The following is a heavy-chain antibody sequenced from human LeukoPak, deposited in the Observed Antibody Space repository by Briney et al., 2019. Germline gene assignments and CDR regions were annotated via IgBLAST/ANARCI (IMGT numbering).Heavy chain of an antibody. V-gene: IGHV4-4*07. CDR3: ARCRHGNCDYFDY. CDR1: GGSFTSDY. CDR2: FYTSGTT. J-gene: IGHJ4*02. D-gene: IGHD1-7*01. Sequence: PSEPLSLPCTVSGGSFTSDYWSWIRQPAGKGLEWIGRFYTSGTTNYNPSLKSRVTLSADTSKNQFSLKLSSVTAADTAVYYCARCRHGNCDYFDYWGQGTLVTVSS.